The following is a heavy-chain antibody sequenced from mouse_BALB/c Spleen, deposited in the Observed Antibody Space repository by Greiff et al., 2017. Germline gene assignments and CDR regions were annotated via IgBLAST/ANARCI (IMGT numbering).Heavy chain of an antibody. D-gene: IGHD2-4*01. CDR2: ISSGGSYT. V-gene: IGHV5-6*03. Sequence: DVMLVESGGGLVKPGGSLKLSCAASGFAFSSYGMSWVRQTPDKRLEWVATISSGGSYTYYPDSVKGRFTISRDNAKNTLYLQMSSLKSEDTAMYYCARHYDYDENFDYWGQGTTLTVSS. CDR1: GFAFSSYG. CDR3: ARHYDYDENFDY. J-gene: IGHJ2*01.